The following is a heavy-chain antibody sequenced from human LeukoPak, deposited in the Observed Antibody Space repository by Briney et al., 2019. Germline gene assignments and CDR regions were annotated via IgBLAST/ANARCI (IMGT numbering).Heavy chain of an antibody. V-gene: IGHV4-34*01. D-gene: IGHD3-10*01. CDR3: ARGALWFGETIDY. Sequence: SETLSLTCAVYGGSFSGYYWSWIRQPPGKGLEWIGEINHSGSTNYNPSLKSRVTISVDTSKNQFSPKLSSVTAADTAVYYCARGALWFGETIDYWGQGTLVTVSS. J-gene: IGHJ4*02. CDR1: GGSFSGYY. CDR2: INHSGST.